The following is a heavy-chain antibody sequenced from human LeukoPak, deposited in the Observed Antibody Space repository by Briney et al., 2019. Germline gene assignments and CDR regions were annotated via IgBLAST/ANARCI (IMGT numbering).Heavy chain of an antibody. J-gene: IGHJ4*02. CDR2: INIKNGDT. CDR1: GYIFETYG. D-gene: IGHD3-22*01. V-gene: IGHV1-18*01. CDR3: ARDPLWYSHDTSGYLVYFDY. Sequence: ASVNVSCKTSGYIFETYGVSWVRQAPGQGLEWMGWINIKNGDTYFAQKFQGRVTMTTDTSTSTAFMELRSLGSDDSAVYYCARDPLWYSHDTSGYLVYFDYWGQGSLVTVSA.